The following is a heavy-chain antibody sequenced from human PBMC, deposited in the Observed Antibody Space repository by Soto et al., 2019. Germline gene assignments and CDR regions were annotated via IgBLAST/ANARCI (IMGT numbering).Heavy chain of an antibody. D-gene: IGHD3-22*01. CDR1: GFTFSSYG. CDR3: ARDDSSGYYPFAY. J-gene: IGHJ4*02. V-gene: IGHV3-33*01. CDR2: IWYDGSNK. Sequence: QVQLVESGGGVVQPGRSLRLSCAASGFTFSSYGMHWVRQAPGKGLEWVAVIWYDGSNKYYADSVKGRFTISRDNSKNTLYLQMNSLRAEDTAVYYCARDDSSGYYPFAYWGQGTLVTVSS.